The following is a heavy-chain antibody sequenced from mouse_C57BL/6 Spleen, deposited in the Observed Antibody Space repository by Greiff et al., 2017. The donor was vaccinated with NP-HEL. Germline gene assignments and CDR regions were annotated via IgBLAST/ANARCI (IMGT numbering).Heavy chain of an antibody. J-gene: IGHJ1*03. D-gene: IGHD2-1*01. CDR3: AALYYGNYRYFDV. CDR2: IHPNSGST. CDR1: GYTFTSYW. Sequence: VQLQHPGAELVKPGASVKLSCKASGYTFTSYWMHWVKQRPGQGLEWIGMIHPNSGSTNYNEKFKSKATLTVDKSSSTAYMQLSSLTSEDSAVYYCAALYYGNYRYFDVWGTGTTVTVSS. V-gene: IGHV1-64*01.